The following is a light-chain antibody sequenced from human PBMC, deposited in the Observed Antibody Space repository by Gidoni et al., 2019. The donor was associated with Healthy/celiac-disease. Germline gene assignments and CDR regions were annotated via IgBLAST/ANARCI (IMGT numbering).Light chain of an antibody. V-gene: IGLV2-14*01. CDR2: EVS. CDR1: SSDVGGYNY. J-gene: IGLJ2*01. CDR3: SSYTSRSTAV. Sequence: QSALTQPASVSGSPGQSITLSCTGTSSDVGGYNYVSWYQQHPGKAPKLMIYEVSNRPSGVSNRFSGSKSGNTASLTISGLQAEDEADYYCSSYTSRSTAVFGGGTKLTVL.